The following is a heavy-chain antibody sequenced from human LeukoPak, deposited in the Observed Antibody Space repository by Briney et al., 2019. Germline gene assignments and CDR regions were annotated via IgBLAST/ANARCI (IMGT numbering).Heavy chain of an antibody. CDR1: GYTFTGYY. CDR3: ARDDYDILTGYYKGLDY. D-gene: IGHD3-9*01. V-gene: IGHV1-2*02. J-gene: IGHJ4*02. CDR2: INPNSGGT. Sequence: VASVKVSCKASGYTFTGYYMHWVRQAPGQGLEWMGWINPNSGGTNYAQKFQGRVTMTRDTSISTAYMELSRLRSDDTAVYYCARDDYDILTGYYKGLDYWGQGTLVTVSS.